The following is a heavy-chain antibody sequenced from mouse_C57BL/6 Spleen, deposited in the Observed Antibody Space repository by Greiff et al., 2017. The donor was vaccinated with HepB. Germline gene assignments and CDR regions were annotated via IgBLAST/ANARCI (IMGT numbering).Heavy chain of an antibody. CDR2: ISGGGGNT. D-gene: IGHD2-3*01. CDR3: ARRYDGYLYSFDD. V-gene: IGHV5-9*01. Sequence: EVMLVESGGGLVKPGGSLKLSCAASGFTFSSYTMSWVRQTPEKRLEWVATISGGGGNTYYPDSVKGRFTISRDHAKNTLYLQMSSLRSEDTALYYCARRYDGYLYSFDDWGQGPTLTVSS. CDR1: GFTFSSYT. J-gene: IGHJ2*01.